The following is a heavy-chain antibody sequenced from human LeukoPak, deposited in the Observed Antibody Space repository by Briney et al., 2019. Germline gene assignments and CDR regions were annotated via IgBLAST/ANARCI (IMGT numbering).Heavy chain of an antibody. J-gene: IGHJ6*03. V-gene: IGHV1-69*05. Sequence: SVKVSCKASGGTFSSYAISWVRQAPGQGLEWMGGIIPIFGTANYAQKFQGRVTITTGESTSTTYMELSSLRSEDTAVYYCARAQGYCSGGSCPSYYYYYMDVWGKGTTVTVSS. CDR2: IIPIFGTA. D-gene: IGHD2-15*01. CDR3: ARAQGYCSGGSCPSYYYYYMDV. CDR1: GGTFSSYA.